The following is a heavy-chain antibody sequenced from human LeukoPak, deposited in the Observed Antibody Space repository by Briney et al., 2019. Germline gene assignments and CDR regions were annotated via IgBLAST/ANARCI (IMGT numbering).Heavy chain of an antibody. CDR3: ARTIFGAALDY. Sequence: GGSLGLSCAASGFTVSSNYMSWVRQAPGKGLEWVSVIYSGGSTYYADSVKGRFTISRDNSKNTLYLQMNSLRAEDTAVYYCARTIFGAALDYWGQGTLVTVSS. D-gene: IGHD1-26*01. J-gene: IGHJ4*02. CDR1: GFTVSSNY. CDR2: IYSGGST. V-gene: IGHV3-53*01.